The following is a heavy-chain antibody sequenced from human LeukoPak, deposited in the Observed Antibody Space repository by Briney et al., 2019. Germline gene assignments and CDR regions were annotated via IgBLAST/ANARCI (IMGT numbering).Heavy chain of an antibody. V-gene: IGHV4-34*01. CDR1: GGSFSGYY. D-gene: IGHD2-15*01. CDR3: AITTPDAFDI. Sequence: SETLSLTCAVHGGSFSGYYWSWIRQPPGKGLEWIGEINHSGSTNYNPSLKSRVTISVDTSKNQFSLKLSSVTAADTAVYYCAITTPDAFDIWGQGTMVTVSS. CDR2: INHSGST. J-gene: IGHJ3*02.